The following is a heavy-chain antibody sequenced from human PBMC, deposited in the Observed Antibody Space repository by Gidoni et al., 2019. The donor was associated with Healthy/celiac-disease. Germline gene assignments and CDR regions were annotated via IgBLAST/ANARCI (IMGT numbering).Heavy chain of an antibody. D-gene: IGHD2-15*01. V-gene: IGHV4-59*01. CDR2: IYYSGST. CDR3: AREYDCSGGSCSFDY. J-gene: IGHJ4*02. CDR1: GGFISSDY. Sequence: QVQLQASGPGLVKPSETLSLTCSVSGGFISSDYWSWIRPPPGKGLEWIGYIYYSGSTTYNPSLKSPVTISVDTSKNQFSLKLSYVTAADTAVYYYAREYDCSGGSCSFDYWGQGTLVTVSS.